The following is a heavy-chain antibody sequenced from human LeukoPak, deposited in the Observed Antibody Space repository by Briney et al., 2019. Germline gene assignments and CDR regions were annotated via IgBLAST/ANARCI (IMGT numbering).Heavy chain of an antibody. CDR1: GFTFSSYS. D-gene: IGHD3-3*01. CDR2: ISSSSSTI. CDR3: ARGNVVTIFVGDY. V-gene: IGHV3-48*01. Sequence: GGSLRLSCAASGFTFSSYSMNWVRQAPGKGLEWISYISSSSSTIYYADSVKGRFTISRDNAKNSLYLQMNSLRAEDTAVYYCARGNVVTIFVGDYWGQGTLVTVSS. J-gene: IGHJ4*02.